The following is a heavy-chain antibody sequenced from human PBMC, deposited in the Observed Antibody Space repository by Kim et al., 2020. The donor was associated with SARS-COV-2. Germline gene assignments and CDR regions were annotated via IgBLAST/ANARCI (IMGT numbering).Heavy chain of an antibody. V-gene: IGHV1-18*01. Sequence: ASVKVSCKTAGYSFSSSGISWVRQAPGQGLEWVGWISAYNGNTNYAQRLQGRVTMTTDTSTSTAYMELRSPRSDDTAVYYCASATSGYYYASGGYFDHWG. D-gene: IGHD3-22*01. CDR2: ISAYNGNT. J-gene: IGHJ4*03. CDR1: GYSFSSSG. CDR3: ASATSGYYYASGGYFDH.